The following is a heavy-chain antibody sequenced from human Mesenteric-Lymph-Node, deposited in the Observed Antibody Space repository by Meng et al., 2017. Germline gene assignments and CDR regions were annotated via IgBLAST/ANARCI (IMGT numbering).Heavy chain of an antibody. V-gene: IGHV1-2*06. J-gene: IGHJ4*02. Sequence: ASVKVSCKASGYTFTGYYMHWVRQAPGQGLEWMGRINPDSGGTNYAQKFQGRVTMTRDTSTSTAHMELRSLRSDDTAVYYCARTGYSSGYDFDYWGQGTLVTVSS. CDR3: ARTGYSSGYDFDY. CDR1: GYTFTGYY. CDR2: INPDSGGT. D-gene: IGHD6-19*01.